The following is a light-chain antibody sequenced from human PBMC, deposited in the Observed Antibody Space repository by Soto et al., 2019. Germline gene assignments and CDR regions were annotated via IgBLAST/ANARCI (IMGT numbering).Light chain of an antibody. CDR3: CSSAPESTYG. V-gene: IGLV2-23*01. CDR2: KGT. Sequence: QSVLAQPASVSGSPGQSITISCTGTSSDVGAYNSVSWYQQHPHKAPQVIIYKGTQRPSGVSNRFSGSTSGNAASLTISGLQAADEADYVRCSSAPESTYGVGRGKKVNVL. J-gene: IGLJ1*01. CDR1: SSDVGAYNS.